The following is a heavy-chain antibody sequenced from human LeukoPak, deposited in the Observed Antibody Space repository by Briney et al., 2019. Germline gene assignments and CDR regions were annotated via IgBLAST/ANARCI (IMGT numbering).Heavy chain of an antibody. J-gene: IGHJ4*02. V-gene: IGHV3-23*01. Sequence: SGGSLRLSCAASGFTVSSNYMSWVRQAPGKGLEWVSGINGISGETYYADSVKGRFTISRDNSRNMLFLQMSSLRPDDTAVYYCAKGGAQQAVYYFDYWGQGTLVTVPS. D-gene: IGHD6-19*01. CDR1: GFTVSSNY. CDR3: AKGGAQQAVYYFDY. CDR2: INGISGET.